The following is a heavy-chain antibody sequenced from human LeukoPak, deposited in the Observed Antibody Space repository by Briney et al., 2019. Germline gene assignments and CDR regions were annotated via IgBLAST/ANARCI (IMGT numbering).Heavy chain of an antibody. Sequence: ASVKVSCKASGYTFTGYYMHWVRQAPGQGLEWMGWINPNSGGTNYAQKFQGRVTMTSDTSISTAYMELSRLRSDDTAEYYCARDRTYGSGSYHLNWFDPWGQGTLVTVSS. D-gene: IGHD3-10*01. V-gene: IGHV1-2*02. CDR1: GYTFTGYY. CDR3: ARDRTYGSGSYHLNWFDP. J-gene: IGHJ5*02. CDR2: INPNSGGT.